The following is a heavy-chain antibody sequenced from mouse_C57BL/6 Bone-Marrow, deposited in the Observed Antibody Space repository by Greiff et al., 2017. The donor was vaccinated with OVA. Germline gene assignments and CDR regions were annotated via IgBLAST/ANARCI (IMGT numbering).Heavy chain of an antibody. CDR3: ARFSVARYFGV. Sequence: VQLQQPGAELVKPGASVKLSCKASGYTFTSYWMHWVKQRPGQGLEWIGMIHPNSGSTNYNEKFKSKATLTVDKSSSTAYMQLSSLTSEDSAVYCCARFSVARYFGVWGKGTTVTVSS. CDR1: GYTFTSYW. J-gene: IGHJ1*03. CDR2: IHPNSGST. V-gene: IGHV1-64*01.